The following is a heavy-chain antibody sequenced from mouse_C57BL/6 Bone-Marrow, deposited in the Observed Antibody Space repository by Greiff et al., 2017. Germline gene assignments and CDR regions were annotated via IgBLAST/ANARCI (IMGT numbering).Heavy chain of an antibody. J-gene: IGHJ2*01. V-gene: IGHV3-6*02. D-gene: IGHD3-1*01. CDR1: GYSITSGYY. CDR3: ARESGALDY. CDR2: ISYDGSN. Sequence: VQLKESGSGLVKPSQSLSLTCSVTGYSITSGYYWNWIRQFPGNKLEWMGYISYDGSNNYNPSLKNRISITRDTSKNQFFLKLNSVTTEDTATYYCARESGALDYWGQGTTLTVSS.